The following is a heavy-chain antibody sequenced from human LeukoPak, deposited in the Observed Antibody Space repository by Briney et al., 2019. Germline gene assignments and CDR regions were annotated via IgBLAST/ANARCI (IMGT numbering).Heavy chain of an antibody. J-gene: IGHJ4*02. CDR3: ARGPDDLEGVYFDY. CDR1: GFTFSSHW. V-gene: IGHV3-7*01. Sequence: GGSLRLSCAASGFTFSSHWMNWVRQAPGKGLEGGANINQDGSQKYYVDSVKGRFTTSRDNAKNSLYLQMNSLRAEDTAVYYCARGPDDLEGVYFDYWGQGSLVTVSS. D-gene: IGHD3-10*01. CDR2: INQDGSQK.